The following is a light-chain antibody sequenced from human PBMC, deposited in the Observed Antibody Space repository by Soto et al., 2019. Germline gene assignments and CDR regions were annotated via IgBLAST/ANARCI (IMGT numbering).Light chain of an antibody. CDR3: QSYDSSLSRRWV. CDR2: G. V-gene: IGLV1-40*01. Sequence: QSALTQPPSVSGAPGQRVTISCTGSSSNIGAGYPVHWYQQLPGTAPKLLVAGNRPSGVPDRFSVSKSGASASLVITGLQAEDEADYYCQSYDSSLSRRWVFGGGTKLTVL. CDR1: SSNIGAGYP. J-gene: IGLJ3*02.